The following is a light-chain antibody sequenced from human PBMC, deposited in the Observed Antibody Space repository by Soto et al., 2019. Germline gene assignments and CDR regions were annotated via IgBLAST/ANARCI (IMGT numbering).Light chain of an antibody. CDR1: QGISTY. CDR3: QQGYSTTWT. Sequence: DIHMTQSPSSLSESAGDRVTITCRASQGISTYLNWYQQKPGKAPKLLIYAASSLQSGVPSRFSGSGSETDFTLTISSLQPEDFATYSCQQGYSTTWTFGQGTKVDIK. CDR2: AAS. J-gene: IGKJ1*01. V-gene: IGKV1-39*01.